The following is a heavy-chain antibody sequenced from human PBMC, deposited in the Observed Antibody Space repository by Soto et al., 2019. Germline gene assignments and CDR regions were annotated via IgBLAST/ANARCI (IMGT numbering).Heavy chain of an antibody. V-gene: IGHV4-38-2*01. Sequence: SETLSLTCAVSGYSISSGYYWGWIRQPPGKGLEWIGSIYHSGSTYYNPSLRSRVTISVDTSKNQFSLKLSSVTAADTAVYYCARVGQRWEPSGAFDIWGQGTMVTVSS. CDR1: GYSISSGYY. J-gene: IGHJ3*02. CDR2: IYHSGST. CDR3: ARVGQRWEPSGAFDI. D-gene: IGHD1-26*01.